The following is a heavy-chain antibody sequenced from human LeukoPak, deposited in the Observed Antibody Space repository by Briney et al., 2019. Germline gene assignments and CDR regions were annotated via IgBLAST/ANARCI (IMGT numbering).Heavy chain of an antibody. CDR1: GYTFTGYY. V-gene: IGHV1-2*02. CDR3: GRDSSGWYRPGY. CDR2: INPNSGGT. D-gene: IGHD6-19*01. J-gene: IGHJ4*02. Sequence: ATVKVSCKASGYTFTGYYMHWVRQAPGQGLEWMGWINPNSGGTNYAQKFQGRVTMTRDTSISTAYMELSRLRSDDTAVYYCGRDSSGWYRPGYWGQGTLVTVSS.